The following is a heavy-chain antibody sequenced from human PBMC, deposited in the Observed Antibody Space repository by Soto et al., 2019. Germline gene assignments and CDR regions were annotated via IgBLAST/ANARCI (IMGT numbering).Heavy chain of an antibody. J-gene: IGHJ4*02. V-gene: IGHV3-30-3*01. Sequence: QEQLVESGGDVVQPGRSLRLSCAASGFTFSSNTMHWVRQAPGKGLEWVAVISPEGGIQIYTDSVKGRFTISRDNSKNTVYLQMNSLRLEDTAMYYCARDEISGAPDYLDYWGQGTLVTVSS. CDR1: GFTFSSNT. CDR3: ARDEISGAPDYLDY. CDR2: ISPEGGIQ.